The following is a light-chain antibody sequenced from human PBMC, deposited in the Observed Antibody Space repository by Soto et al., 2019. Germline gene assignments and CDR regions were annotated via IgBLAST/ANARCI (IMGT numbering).Light chain of an antibody. Sequence: QSALTQPASVSGSPGQSITISCTGTSSDVWSYNLVSWYQQHPGKAPKLMIYEGSKRPSGVSNRFSGSKSGNTASLTISGLQAEDEADYHCCSYAGSSTYVVFGGGTKVTVL. V-gene: IGLV2-23*01. CDR3: CSYAGSSTYVV. J-gene: IGLJ2*01. CDR1: SSDVWSYNL. CDR2: EGS.